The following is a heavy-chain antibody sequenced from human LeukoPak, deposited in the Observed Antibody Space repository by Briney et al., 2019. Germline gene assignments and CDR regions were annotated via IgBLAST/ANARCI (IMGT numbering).Heavy chain of an antibody. D-gene: IGHD1-26*01. V-gene: IGHV3-48*03. Sequence: GGSLRLSCAASGFTFSSYEMNWVRQAPGKGLEWVSYISSSGSTIYYADSVKGRFTISRDNAKNSLYLQMNSLRAEDSALYYCAKDTSINGSYCCYFDYWGQGTLVTVSS. CDR1: GFTFSSYE. J-gene: IGHJ4*02. CDR2: ISSSGSTI. CDR3: AKDTSINGSYCCYFDY.